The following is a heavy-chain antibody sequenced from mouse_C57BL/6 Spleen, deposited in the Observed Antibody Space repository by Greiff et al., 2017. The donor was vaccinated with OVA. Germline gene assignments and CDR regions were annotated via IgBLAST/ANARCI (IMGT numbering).Heavy chain of an antibody. V-gene: IGHV1-81*01. CDR3: ASSTTVLATDYAMDY. D-gene: IGHD1-1*01. J-gene: IGHJ4*01. Sequence: VQLQQSGAELARPGASVKLSCKASGYTFTSYGISWVKQRTGQGLEWIGEIYPRSSNTYYNEKFKGKATLTADKSSSTAYMELRNLTSEDSAVDFCASSTTVLATDYAMDYWGQGTSVTVSS. CDR1: GYTFTSYG. CDR2: IYPRSSNT.